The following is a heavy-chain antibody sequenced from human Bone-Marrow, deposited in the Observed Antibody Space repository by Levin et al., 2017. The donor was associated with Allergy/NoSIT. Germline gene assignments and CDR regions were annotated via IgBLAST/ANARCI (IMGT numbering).Heavy chain of an antibody. D-gene: IGHD3-9*01. CDR2: INHSGST. CDR1: GGSFSGYY. J-gene: IGHJ4*02. V-gene: IGHV4-34*01. CDR3: ARGRTDILTGLAFDY. Sequence: PSETLSLTCAVYGGSFSGYYWSWIRQPPGKGLEWIGEINHSGSTNYNPSLKSRVTISVDTSKNQFSLKLSSVTAADTAVYYCARGRTDILTGLAFDYWGQGTLVTVSS.